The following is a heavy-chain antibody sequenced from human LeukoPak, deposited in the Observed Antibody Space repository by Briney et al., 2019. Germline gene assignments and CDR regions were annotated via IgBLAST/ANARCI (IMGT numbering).Heavy chain of an antibody. CDR1: GYTFTGYY. D-gene: IGHD2-21*01. CDR2: MNPDNAGK. J-gene: IGHJ4*02. V-gene: IGHV1-2*02. CDR3: TTRGGDTHMRTESFDY. Sequence: VATLSVSCTASGYTFTGYYTYWGRHGHGPGLERMWWMNPDNAGKNYAQKFKGRVTMTRDTSINTAYMDLRRLTSDDTAIYYCTTRGGDTHMRTESFDYWGLGTLVTVSS.